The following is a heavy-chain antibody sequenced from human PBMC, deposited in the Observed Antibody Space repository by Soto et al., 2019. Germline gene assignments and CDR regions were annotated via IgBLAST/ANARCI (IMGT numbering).Heavy chain of an antibody. CDR2: IYHSGST. Sequence: SDTLSLTRTVSGGSLSSSIYYWGWIRHPPGKGLEWIGTIYHSGSTYYNPSLKSRVTISVDRSKNQFSLKLSSVTAADTAVYYCARDNPPGTGTNYGMDVRGQGTTVTV. J-gene: IGHJ6*02. D-gene: IGHD1-1*01. CDR3: ARDNPPGTGTNYGMDV. V-gene: IGHV4-39*07. CDR1: GGSLSSSIYY.